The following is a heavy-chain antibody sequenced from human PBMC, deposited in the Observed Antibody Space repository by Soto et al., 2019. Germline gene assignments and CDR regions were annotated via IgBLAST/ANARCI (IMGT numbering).Heavy chain of an antibody. CDR3: ARVPPPTVTMESLYYYGMDV. CDR1: VFTFSSYG. D-gene: IGHD4-17*01. CDR2: IWYDGSNK. J-gene: IGHJ6*02. V-gene: IGHV3-33*01. Sequence: QVQMVEPGGVVVQPGRSLRLYCAESVFTFSSYGMHWVSHAPGKGREWGAVIWYDGSNKDYADSVKGRFTISRDNSKKPLYLQMNRLRAEDTAVYYCARVPPPTVTMESLYYYGMDVWGQGTTVTVSS.